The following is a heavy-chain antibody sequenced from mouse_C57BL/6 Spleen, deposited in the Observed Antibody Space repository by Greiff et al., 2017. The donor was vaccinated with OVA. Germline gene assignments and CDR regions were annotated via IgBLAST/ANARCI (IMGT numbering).Heavy chain of an antibody. D-gene: IGHD2-4*01. CDR3: ARKWVYYDYSWFAY. CDR1: GYTFTDYY. V-gene: IGHV1-26*01. Sequence: EVQLQQSGPELVKPGASVKISCKASGYTFTDYYMNWVKQSHGKSLEWIGDINPNNGGTSYNQKFKGKATLTVDKSSSTAYMELRSLTSEDSAVYYCARKWVYYDYSWFAYWGQGTLVTVSA. CDR2: INPNNGGT. J-gene: IGHJ3*01.